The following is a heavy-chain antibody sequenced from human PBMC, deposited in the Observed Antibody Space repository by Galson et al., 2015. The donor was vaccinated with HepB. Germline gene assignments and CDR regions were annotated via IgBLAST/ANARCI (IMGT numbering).Heavy chain of an antibody. CDR3: AKDGYCSSTSCYTLAV. J-gene: IGHJ4*02. D-gene: IGHD2-2*02. CDR2: ISYGGSNK. CDR1: GFTFSSYG. V-gene: IGHV3-30*18. Sequence: SLRLSCAASGFTFSSYGMHWVRQAQGKGLEWVAVISYGGSNKYYADSVKGRFTISRDNSKNTLYLQMNSLRAEDTAVYYCAKDGYCSSTSCYTLAVWGQGTLVTVSS.